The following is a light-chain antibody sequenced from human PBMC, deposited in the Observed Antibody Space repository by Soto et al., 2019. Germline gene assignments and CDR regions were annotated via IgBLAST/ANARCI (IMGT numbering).Light chain of an antibody. CDR1: ETVSASY. CDR3: HQYDKSPRT. J-gene: IGKJ1*01. V-gene: IGKV3-20*01. Sequence: IVLTQSPGTLSLSPGERATLSCRASETVSASYLAWYQQKPGQAPRLLIHAASSRATDIPDRFSGSGSGTEFTLTINRLEPEDFGVYFCHQYDKSPRTFGQGTKVEIK. CDR2: AAS.